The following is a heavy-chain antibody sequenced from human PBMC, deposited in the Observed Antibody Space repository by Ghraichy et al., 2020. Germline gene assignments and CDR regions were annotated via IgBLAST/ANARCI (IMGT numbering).Heavy chain of an antibody. CDR2: IRYDGSNK. D-gene: IGHD2-2*03. CDR3: AKVGGYCSSSSCRLPFDY. Sequence: GGSLRLSCAASGFSFNNHAMHWVRQAPGKGLEWVAFIRYDGSNKYYADSVKGRFTISRDNFRNTLYLQVNSLRTEDTAVYYCAKVGGYCSSSSCRLPFDYWGQGTLVTVSS. CDR1: GFSFNNHA. V-gene: IGHV3-30*02. J-gene: IGHJ4*02.